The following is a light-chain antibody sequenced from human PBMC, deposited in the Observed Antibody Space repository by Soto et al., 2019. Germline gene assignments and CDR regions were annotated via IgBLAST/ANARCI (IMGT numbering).Light chain of an antibody. CDR2: GAS. V-gene: IGKV3D-15*01. Sequence: ERVITKYPATLSVGTGVDPTRSRMASQSVSSNSAWYQQKPGQAPRLLIYGASSRATGVPVRFSGSGSGTDFTLNISRLEPEEFAVYYCQQSARSPSTFGQGTRVDIK. J-gene: IGKJ5*01. CDR3: QQSARSPST. CDR1: QSVSSN.